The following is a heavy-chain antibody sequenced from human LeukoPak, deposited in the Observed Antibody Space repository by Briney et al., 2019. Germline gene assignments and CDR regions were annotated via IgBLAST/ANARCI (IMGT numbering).Heavy chain of an antibody. J-gene: IGHJ4*02. D-gene: IGHD2-2*01. CDR3: ARDGFGYCSSTSCYDY. Sequence: GGSLRLSCAASGLTFIDAWMTWIRQAPGKGLESFSYISSSGSTKYYADSVKRRFTISRDNAKNSLYLQMNRLRAEDTAVYYCARDGFGYCSSTSCYDYWGQGTLVTVSS. V-gene: IGHV3-11*01. CDR2: ISSSGSTK. CDR1: GLTFIDAW.